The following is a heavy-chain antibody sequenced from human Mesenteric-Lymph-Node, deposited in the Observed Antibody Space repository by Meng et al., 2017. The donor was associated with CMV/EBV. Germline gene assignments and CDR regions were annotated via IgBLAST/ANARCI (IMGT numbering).Heavy chain of an antibody. CDR2: ISAYNGNT. J-gene: IGHJ4*02. CDR3: ATNENGDYTFFDY. CDR1: GYTFTSYG. V-gene: IGHV1-18*01. D-gene: IGHD4-17*01. Sequence: ASVKVSCKASGYTFTSYGISWVRQAPGQGLEWMGWISAYNGNTHYAQKLQGRVTMTTDTSTSTVYMELRSLRSDDTAVYYCATNENGDYTFFDYWGQGTLVTVSS.